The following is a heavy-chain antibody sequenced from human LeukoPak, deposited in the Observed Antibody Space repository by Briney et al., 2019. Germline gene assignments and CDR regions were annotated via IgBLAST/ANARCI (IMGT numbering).Heavy chain of an antibody. D-gene: IGHD4/OR15-4a*01. Sequence: GGSLRLSCATSGFTLGSNFMTWVRQAPGKGLEWVSVIYSVDSTYYADSVKGRFTISRDNSKNTLYLQMNSLTAEDTAVYYCARRAGAYSHPYDYWGQGTLVTVSS. CDR3: ARRAGAYSHPYDY. J-gene: IGHJ4*02. V-gene: IGHV3-53*01. CDR2: IYSVDST. CDR1: GFTLGSNF.